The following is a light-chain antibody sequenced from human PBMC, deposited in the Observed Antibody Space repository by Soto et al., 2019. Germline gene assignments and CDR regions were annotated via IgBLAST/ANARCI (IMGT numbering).Light chain of an antibody. CDR3: QQYNNWPPWT. CDR1: QSVSSN. Sequence: EIVMTQSPATLSVSPGERATLSCRASQSVSSNLAWYQQKPGQAPRLLIYGASTRATGIPDRFSGSGSGTEFTLTISSLQSEDFAIYSCQQYNNWPPWTFGQGTKVEIK. CDR2: GAS. J-gene: IGKJ1*01. V-gene: IGKV3-15*01.